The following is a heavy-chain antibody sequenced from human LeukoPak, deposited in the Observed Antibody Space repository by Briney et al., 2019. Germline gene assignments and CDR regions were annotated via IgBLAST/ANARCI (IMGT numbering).Heavy chain of an antibody. CDR2: INPNSGGT. V-gene: IGHV1-2*02. CDR1: GYTFTGYY. CDR3: AREVTTDFDY. J-gene: IGHJ4*02. D-gene: IGHD4-17*01. Sequence: GASVKVSCKASGYTFTGYYMHWVRQAPGQGLEWMGWINPNSGGTNYAQKFQGRVTMTRDTSISTAHMELSRLRTDDTAVYYCAREVTTDFDYWGQGTLVTVSS.